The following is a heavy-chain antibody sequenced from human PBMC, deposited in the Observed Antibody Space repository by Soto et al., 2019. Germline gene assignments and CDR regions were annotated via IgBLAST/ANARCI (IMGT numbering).Heavy chain of an antibody. Sequence: ASVKVSCKASGYTFTGYYMHWVRQAPGQGLEWMGWINPNSGGTNYAQKFQGWVTMTRDTSISTAYMELSGLRSDDTAVYYCARAPRKYSSSSVFPGSSYYYGMDVWGQGTTVTVSS. V-gene: IGHV1-2*04. CDR1: GYTFTGYY. CDR2: INPNSGGT. CDR3: ARAPRKYSSSSVFPGSSYYYGMDV. J-gene: IGHJ6*02. D-gene: IGHD6-6*01.